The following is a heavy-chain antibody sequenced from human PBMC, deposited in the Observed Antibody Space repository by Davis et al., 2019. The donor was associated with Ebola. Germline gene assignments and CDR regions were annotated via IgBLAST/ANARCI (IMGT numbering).Heavy chain of an antibody. CDR2: IRSKANSYAT. D-gene: IGHD3-22*01. CDR3: TRQAHDSSDY. CDR1: GFTFSGSA. Sequence: GGSLRLSCAASGFTFSGSAMHWVRQASGKGLEWVGRIRSKANSYATAYAASVKGRFTISRDDSKNTAYLQMNSLKTEDTAVYYCTRQAHDSSDYWGQGTLVTVSS. J-gene: IGHJ4*02. V-gene: IGHV3-73*01.